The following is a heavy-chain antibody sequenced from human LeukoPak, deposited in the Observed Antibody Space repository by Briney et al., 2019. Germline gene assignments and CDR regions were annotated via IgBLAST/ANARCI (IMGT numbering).Heavy chain of an antibody. J-gene: IGHJ4*02. D-gene: IGHD3-22*01. CDR3: ARDRRVN. CDR2: INPNSGGT. V-gene: IGHV1-2*02. Sequence: GLEWMGWINPNSGGTNYAQKFQGRVTMTRDTSISTAYMELSRLRSDDTAVYYCARDRRVNWGQGTLVTVSS.